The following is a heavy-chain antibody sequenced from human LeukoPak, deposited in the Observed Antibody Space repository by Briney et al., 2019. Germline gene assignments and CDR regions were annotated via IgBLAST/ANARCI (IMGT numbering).Heavy chain of an antibody. J-gene: IGHJ4*02. CDR1: GYSISSGYY. D-gene: IGHD6-13*01. V-gene: IGHV4-38-2*02. Sequence: SDTLSLTCTVSGYSISSGYYWGWIRQPPGKGLEWIGSIYHSGSTYYNPSLKSRVTISVDTSKNQFSLKLSSVTAADTAVYYCARQQLAPLSDYWGQGTLVTVSS. CDR3: ARQQLAPLSDY. CDR2: IYHSGST.